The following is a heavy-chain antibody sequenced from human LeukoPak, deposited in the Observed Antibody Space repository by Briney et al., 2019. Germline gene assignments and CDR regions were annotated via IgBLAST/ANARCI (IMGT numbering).Heavy chain of an antibody. CDR1: GVSFTGNY. CDR2: INDNGYT. V-gene: IGHV4-34*01. D-gene: IGHD2-21*01. CDR3: ARIRCGHTDDIFYNH. Sequence: PSETLSLTCGVYGVSFTGNYWSWIRQPPGKGPEWIGEINDNGYTNYNPSLKSRVSMSLDTSEKQFSLKLTSVTAADTAVYYCARIRCGHTDDIFYNHWARGTLVTVSS. J-gene: IGHJ5*02.